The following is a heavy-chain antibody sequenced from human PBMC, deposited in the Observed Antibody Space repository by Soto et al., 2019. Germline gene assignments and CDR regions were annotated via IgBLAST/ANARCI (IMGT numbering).Heavy chain of an antibody. Sequence: SGPTLVNPTQTLTLTCTFSGFSLTARPVGVGWIRQPPGKALECLALIYWDDDKRYSPSLKSRLTITKDTSKNQVVLTMTNMDPLDTATYYCAHRRDMVSNWNYGDFDFWGQGTVVTVSS. CDR2: IYWDDDK. J-gene: IGHJ4*02. CDR1: GFSLTARPVG. D-gene: IGHD1-7*01. CDR3: AHRRDMVSNWNYGDFDF. V-gene: IGHV2-5*02.